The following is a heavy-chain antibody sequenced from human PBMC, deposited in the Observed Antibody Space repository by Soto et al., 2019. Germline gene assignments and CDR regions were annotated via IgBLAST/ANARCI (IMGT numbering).Heavy chain of an antibody. Sequence: PSETLSLTCTVSGGPISSSSYYWGWIRQPPGKGLEWIGSIYYSGSTYYNPSLKSRVTISVDTSKNQFSLKLSSVTAADTAVYYCARREYYGLVDYWGQGTLVTVSS. V-gene: IGHV4-39*01. CDR3: ARREYYGLVDY. CDR1: GGPISSSSYY. J-gene: IGHJ4*02. D-gene: IGHD3-10*01. CDR2: IYYSGST.